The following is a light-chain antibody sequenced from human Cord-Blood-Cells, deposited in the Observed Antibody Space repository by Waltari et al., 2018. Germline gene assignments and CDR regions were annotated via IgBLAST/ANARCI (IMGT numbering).Light chain of an antibody. CDR2: AAS. CDR3: QQSYSTPLT. V-gene: IGKV1-39*01. J-gene: IGKJ4*01. CDR1: QSISSY. Sequence: DIQMTKSPSSLSASVGDRVTIPCRATQSISSYVNWYQQKPGNAPKLLIYAASSLQSGVPSRFSGRGSGTDFTLTISSLQPEDFATYYCQQSYSTPLTVGGGTKVEIK.